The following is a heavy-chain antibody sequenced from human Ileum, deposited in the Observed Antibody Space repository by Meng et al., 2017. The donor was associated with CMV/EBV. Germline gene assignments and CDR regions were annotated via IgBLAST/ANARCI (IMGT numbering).Heavy chain of an antibody. V-gene: IGHV1-2*02. CDR1: GYTFTGYY. D-gene: IGHD3-3*01. CDR2: INPNSGGT. CDR3: ARDLGPCGLRFLEWLSYYYYYYGMDV. Sequence: ASVKVSCKASGYTFTGYYMHWVRQAPGQGLEWMGWINPNSGGTNYAQKFQGRVTMTRDTSISTAYMELSRLRSDDTAVYYCARDLGPCGLRFLEWLSYYYYYYGMDVWGQGTTVTVSS. J-gene: IGHJ6*02.